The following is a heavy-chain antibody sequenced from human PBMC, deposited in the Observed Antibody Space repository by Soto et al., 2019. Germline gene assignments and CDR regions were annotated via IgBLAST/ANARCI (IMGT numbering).Heavy chain of an antibody. Sequence: EVQLVESGGGLVQPGGSLRLSCAVSGFTVNNNYMSWVRQAPGTGLEGVSVIYSGGNTDYAESVRGRFTVSRDTSKNTLYLQMNSLRAEDTAIYYCTRDSSYYGAGRGVLDYWGQGTPVTVSS. J-gene: IGHJ4*02. D-gene: IGHD3-10*01. CDR2: IYSGGNT. V-gene: IGHV3-66*01. CDR3: TRDSSYYGAGRGVLDY. CDR1: GFTVNNNY.